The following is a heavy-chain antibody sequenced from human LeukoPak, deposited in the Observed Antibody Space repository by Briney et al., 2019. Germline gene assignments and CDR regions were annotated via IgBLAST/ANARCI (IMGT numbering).Heavy chain of an antibody. J-gene: IGHJ5*02. Sequence: GGSLRLSCAASGFTFSSYSMNWVRQAPGKGLEWVSSISSTSSYIYYAASVKGRFTISRDNAKSSLYLQMNSLRAEDTAVYYCARDKVPSAGTPRGFDPWGQGTLVTVSS. V-gene: IGHV3-21*01. CDR1: GFTFSSYS. D-gene: IGHD2-2*01. CDR2: ISSTSSYI. CDR3: ARDKVPSAGTPRGFDP.